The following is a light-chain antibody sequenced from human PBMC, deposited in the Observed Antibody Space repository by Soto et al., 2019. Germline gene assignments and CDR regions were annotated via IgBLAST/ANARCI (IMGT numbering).Light chain of an antibody. Sequence: DIQMTQSPSTLSASVGDRVTITCRASQSISTWLAWYQQKPGKAPKVLVHKASSLANGVPSRFSGTGSETEFTLTISSLQPDAFATYYCQHYKHYTESAFGQGTKLEIK. J-gene: IGKJ2*01. CDR3: QHYKHYTESA. CDR1: QSISTW. CDR2: KAS. V-gene: IGKV1-5*03.